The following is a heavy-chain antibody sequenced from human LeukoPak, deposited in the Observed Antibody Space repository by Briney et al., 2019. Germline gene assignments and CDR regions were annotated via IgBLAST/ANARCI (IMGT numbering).Heavy chain of an antibody. J-gene: IGHJ3*02. Sequence: AASVKVSCKASGYTFTSSGISWVRHAPGQGIEWMGWISAYNGNTNYAQKLQGRVTMTTDTSTSTAYMELRSLRSDDTAVYYCARGGARTHDAFDIWGQGTMVTVSS. CDR2: ISAYNGNT. V-gene: IGHV1-18*01. D-gene: IGHD1-26*01. CDR1: GYTFTSSG. CDR3: ARGGARTHDAFDI.